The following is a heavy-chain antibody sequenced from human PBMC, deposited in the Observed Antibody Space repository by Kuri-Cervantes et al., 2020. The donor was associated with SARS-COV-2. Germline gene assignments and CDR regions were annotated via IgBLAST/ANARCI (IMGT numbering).Heavy chain of an antibody. J-gene: IGHJ4*02. V-gene: IGHV3-23*03. CDR3: ASTTWGYSSGWYNFDY. D-gene: IGHD6-19*01. Sequence: GESLKISCAASGFTFDDYAMHWVRRAPGRGLEWVSVIYSGGSSTYYADSVKGRFTISRDNAKNSLYLQMNSLRAEDTAVYYCASTTWGYSSGWYNFDYWGQGTLVTVSS. CDR1: GFTFDDYA. CDR2: IYSGGSST.